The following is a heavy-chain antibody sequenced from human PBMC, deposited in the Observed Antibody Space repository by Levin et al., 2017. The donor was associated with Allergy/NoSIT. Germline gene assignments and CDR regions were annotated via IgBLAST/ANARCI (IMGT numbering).Heavy chain of an antibody. D-gene: IGHD6-13*01. CDR1: GGSISSSSYY. CDR2: IYYSGST. J-gene: IGHJ3*02. V-gene: IGHV4-39*01. Sequence: SETLSLTCTVSGGSISSSSYYWGWIRQPPGKGLEWIGSIYYSGSTYYNPSLKSRVTISVDTSKNQFSLKLSSVTAADTAVYYCASVSSSWYRWGSDDAFDIWGQGTMVTVSS. CDR3: ASVSSSWYRWGSDDAFDI.